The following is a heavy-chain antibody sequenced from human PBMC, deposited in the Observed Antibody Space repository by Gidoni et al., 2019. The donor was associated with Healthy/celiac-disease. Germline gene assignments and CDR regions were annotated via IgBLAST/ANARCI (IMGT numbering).Heavy chain of an antibody. J-gene: IGHJ5*02. V-gene: IGHV4-59*01. CDR3: ARQVIVVVPAAIPASAGWFDP. Sequence: QVQLQESGPGLGQPSETLSLTCTVSGGAISSYYWSWIRQPPGKGREWIGYIYYSGSTNYNPSLKSRVTISVDTSHNQFSLKLSSVTAADTAVYYCARQVIVVVPAAIPASAGWFDPWRQGTLVTVSS. D-gene: IGHD2-2*02. CDR2: IYYSGST. CDR1: GGAISSYY.